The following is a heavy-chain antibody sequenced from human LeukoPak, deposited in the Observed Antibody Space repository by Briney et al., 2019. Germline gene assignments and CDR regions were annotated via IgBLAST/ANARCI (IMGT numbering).Heavy chain of an antibody. CDR1: GFTFSSHS. CDR2: ISSSSSTT. CDR3: ARRGLYVSGSYHDY. J-gene: IGHJ4*02. Sequence: GSLRLSCAASGFTFSSHSMNWVRQAPGKGLEWVSYISSSSSTTYYADSVKGRFTISRDNAKNSLYLQMSSLRAEDTAVYYCARRGLYVSGSYHDYWGQGTQVTVSS. D-gene: IGHD3-10*01. V-gene: IGHV3-48*04.